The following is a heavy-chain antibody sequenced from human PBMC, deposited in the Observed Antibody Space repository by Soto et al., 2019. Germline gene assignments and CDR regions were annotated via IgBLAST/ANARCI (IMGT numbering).Heavy chain of an antibody. CDR1: GFTFSSYS. J-gene: IGHJ6*02. CDR3: ARWFGELGEYYYYGMDV. D-gene: IGHD3-10*01. V-gene: IGHV3-21*01. CDR2: ISSSSSYI. Sequence: GGSLRLSCAASGFTFSSYSMNWVRQAPGKGLEWVSSISSSSSYIYYADSVKGRFTISRDNAKNSLYLQMNSLRAEDTAVYYCARWFGELGEYYYYGMDVWGQGTTVTVSS.